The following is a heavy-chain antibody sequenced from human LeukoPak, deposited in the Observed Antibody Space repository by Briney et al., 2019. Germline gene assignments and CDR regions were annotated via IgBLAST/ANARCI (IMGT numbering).Heavy chain of an antibody. V-gene: IGHV3-53*01. CDR2: SGSGGDT. CDR3: AKARGATYGTYYFDY. CDR1: GFNITNYY. Sequence: GGSLRLSCAASGFNITNYYMSWVRQAPGKGLEWVSISGSGGDTYYADSVKGRFTISRDNSKNTLYLQMNSLRAEDTAVYYCAKARGATYGTYYFDYWGQGTLVTVSS. J-gene: IGHJ4*02. D-gene: IGHD4/OR15-4a*01.